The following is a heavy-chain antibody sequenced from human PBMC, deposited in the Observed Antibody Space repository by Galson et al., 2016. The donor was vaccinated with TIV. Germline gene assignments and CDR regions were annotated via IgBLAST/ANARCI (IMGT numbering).Heavy chain of an antibody. V-gene: IGHV1-69*13. Sequence: SVKVSCKASGGPFFSSYAISWVRQAPGQGLEWMGRIIPIFGTANYAQKFQGRVTITADESTSTAYMELSSLRPEDTAVYYCARHQGYCSGGSCLLDYWGQGTLVTVSS. CDR2: IIPIFGTA. J-gene: IGHJ4*02. CDR3: ARHQGYCSGGSCLLDY. CDR1: GGPFFSSYA. D-gene: IGHD2-15*01.